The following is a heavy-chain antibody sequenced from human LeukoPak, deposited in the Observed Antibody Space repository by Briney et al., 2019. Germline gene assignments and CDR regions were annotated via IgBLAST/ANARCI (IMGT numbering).Heavy chain of an antibody. CDR3: ARDPGYSYALDY. CDR2: IFASGSTT. D-gene: IGHD5-18*01. J-gene: IGHJ4*02. V-gene: IGHV3-23*03. Sequence: LPGGSLRLSCAASGFTFSGYAMNWVRQAPGKGLEWVSLIFASGSTTKYADSVKGRFTTSRDDAKNSLFLHMNSLTDEDTAVYYCARDPGYSYALDYWGRGTLVIVSS. CDR1: GFTFSGYA.